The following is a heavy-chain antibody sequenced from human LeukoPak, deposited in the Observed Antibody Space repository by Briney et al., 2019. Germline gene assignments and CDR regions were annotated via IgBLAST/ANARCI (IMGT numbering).Heavy chain of an antibody. J-gene: IGHJ4*02. Sequence: ASVKVSCKASGHTFTGYYMHWVRQAPGQGLEWMGWINPNSGGTNYAQKFQGRVTMTRDTSISTAYMELSRLRSDDTAVYYCARGERGYCSSTSCYHPDFDYWGQGTLVTVSS. CDR2: INPNSGGT. V-gene: IGHV1-2*02. CDR3: ARGERGYCSSTSCYHPDFDY. D-gene: IGHD2-2*01. CDR1: GHTFTGYY.